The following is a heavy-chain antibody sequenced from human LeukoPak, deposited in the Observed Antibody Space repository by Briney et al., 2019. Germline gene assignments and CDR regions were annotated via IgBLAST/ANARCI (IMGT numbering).Heavy chain of an antibody. CDR1: GFTFSSYA. V-gene: IGHV3-23*01. Sequence: GGSLRLSCAASGFTFSSYAMTWVRQAPGKGLEWVSAISGSGDSTYYADSVTGRLIISRDNSKNTLYLQMNSLRAEDTAVYYCARERTPRYYYDSSGYDFDYWGQGTLVTVSS. CDR2: ISGSGDST. J-gene: IGHJ4*02. CDR3: ARERTPRYYYDSSGYDFDY. D-gene: IGHD3-22*01.